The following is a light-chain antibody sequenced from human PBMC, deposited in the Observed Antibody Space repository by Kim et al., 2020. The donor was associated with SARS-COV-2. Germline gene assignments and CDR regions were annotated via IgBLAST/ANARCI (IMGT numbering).Light chain of an antibody. J-gene: IGKJ2*01. CDR3: QQYGSSPEYT. CDR2: GAS. CDR1: QSVSSSY. Sequence: SPGERATLSCRASQSVSSSYLAWYQQKPGQAPRLLIYGASSRATGIPDRFSGSWSGTDFTLTISRLEPEDFAVYYCQQYGSSPEYTFGQGTKLEI. V-gene: IGKV3-20*01.